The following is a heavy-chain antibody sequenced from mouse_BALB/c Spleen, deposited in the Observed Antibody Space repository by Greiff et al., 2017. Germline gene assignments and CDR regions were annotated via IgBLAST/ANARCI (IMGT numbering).Heavy chain of an antibody. CDR3: AREGIYYGNPFAY. V-gene: IGHV3-2*02. D-gene: IGHD2-1*01. CDR1: GYSITSDYA. Sequence: EVKLEESGPGLVKPSQSLSLTCTATGYSITSDYAWYWIRQFPGNKLEWMGYISYHGSTSYNPSFKSRIAITRDTSKNQFFLQLNSVTTEDTATYYCAREGIYYGNPFAYWGQGTLVTVSA. CDR2: ISYHGST. J-gene: IGHJ3*01.